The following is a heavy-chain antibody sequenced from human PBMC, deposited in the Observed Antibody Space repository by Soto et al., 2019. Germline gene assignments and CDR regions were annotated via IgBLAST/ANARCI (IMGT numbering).Heavy chain of an antibody. V-gene: IGHV3-30*18. D-gene: IGHD3-9*01. CDR2: ISYDGSNK. CDR1: GFTFSSYG. J-gene: IGHJ6*02. CDR3: AKTRGRLVYDILTGYYVGPYYYYGMDV. Sequence: GGSLRLSCAASGFTFSSYGMHWVRQAPGKGLEWVAVISYDGSNKYYADSVKGRFTISRDNSKNTLYLQMNSLRAEDTAVYYCAKTRGRLVYDILTGYYVGPYYYYGMDVWGQGTTVTVSS.